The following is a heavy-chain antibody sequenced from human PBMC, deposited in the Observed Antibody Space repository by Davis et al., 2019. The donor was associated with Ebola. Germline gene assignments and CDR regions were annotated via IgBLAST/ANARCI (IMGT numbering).Heavy chain of an antibody. V-gene: IGHV1-69*10. CDR3: ASGLVRGESYWYFDL. CDR1: GGTFSSYA. D-gene: IGHD6-6*01. CDR2: IIPILGIA. Sequence: SVPVSCKASGGTFSSYAISWVRQAPGQGLEWMGGIIPILGIANYAQKFQGRVTITADESTSTAYMELSSLRSEDTAVYYCASGLVRGESYWYFDLWGRGTLVTVSS. J-gene: IGHJ2*01.